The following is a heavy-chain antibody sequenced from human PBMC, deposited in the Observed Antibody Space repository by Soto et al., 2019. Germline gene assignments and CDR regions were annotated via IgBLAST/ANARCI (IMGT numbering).Heavy chain of an antibody. V-gene: IGHV3-7*04. CDR2: IKQDGSEK. CDR1: GFTFSSYW. Sequence: GGSLRLSCAASGFTFSSYWMSWVRQAPGKGLEWVANIKQDGSEKYYVDSVKGRFTISRDNAKNSLYLQMNSLRAEDTAVYYCAREALLWFGEAAFALWGKETMVTVPS. J-gene: IGHJ3*01. CDR3: AREALLWFGEAAFAL. D-gene: IGHD3-10*01.